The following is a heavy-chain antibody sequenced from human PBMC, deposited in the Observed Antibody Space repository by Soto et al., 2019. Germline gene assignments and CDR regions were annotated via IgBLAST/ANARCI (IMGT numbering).Heavy chain of an antibody. CDR3: AKDLVGGDVYGMDV. CDR2: ISYDGSNK. V-gene: IGHV3-30*18. J-gene: IGHJ6*02. Sequence: QVQLVESGGGVVQPGRSLRLSCAASGFTFSSYGMHWVRQAPVKGLEWVAVISYDGSNKYYADSVTGRFTISRDNSQNTLYLQMNSLRSEDTAVYYCAKDLVGGDVYGMDVWGQGTTVTVSS. CDR1: GFTFSSYG. D-gene: IGHD2-15*01.